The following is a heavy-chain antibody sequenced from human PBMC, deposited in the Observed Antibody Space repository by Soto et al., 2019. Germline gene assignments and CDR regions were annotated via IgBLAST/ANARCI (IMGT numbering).Heavy chain of an antibody. D-gene: IGHD3-10*01. CDR1: GFTFSSYG. CDR3: ARDLRGSGSYGAFDI. J-gene: IGHJ3*02. V-gene: IGHV3-33*01. Sequence: QVQLVESGGGVVQPGRSLRLSCAASGFTFSSYGMHWVRQAPGKGLEWVAVIWYDGSNKYYADSVKGRFTISRDNSKNTLYLQMNSLRAEDTAVYYCARDLRGSGSYGAFDIWGQGTMVTVSS. CDR2: IWYDGSNK.